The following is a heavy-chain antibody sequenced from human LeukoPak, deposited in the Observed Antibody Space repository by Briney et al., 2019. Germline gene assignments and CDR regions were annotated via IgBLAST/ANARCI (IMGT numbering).Heavy chain of an antibody. CDR3: ASRHDHGDPRPFDY. D-gene: IGHD4-17*01. Sequence: GGSLRLSCAASGFTFSNYWMSWVRQAPGKGLEWVASIKPGGNEKYYVDSLEGRFTISRDDAKNSLHLQMNSLRAEDAAVYYCASRHDHGDPRPFDYWGQGTLVTVSS. J-gene: IGHJ4*02. CDR1: GFTFSNYW. CDR2: IKPGGNEK. V-gene: IGHV3-7*05.